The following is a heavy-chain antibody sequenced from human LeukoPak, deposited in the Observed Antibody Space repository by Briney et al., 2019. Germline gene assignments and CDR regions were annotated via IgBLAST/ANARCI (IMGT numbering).Heavy chain of an antibody. J-gene: IGHJ1*01. CDR2: FDPEDGET. CDR1: GYTLTELS. CDR3: ATGPGYRSSTSCYFSFQH. D-gene: IGHD2-2*01. Sequence: ASVKVSCKVSGYTLTELSMHWVRQAPGKGLEWMGGFDPEDGETIYAQKFQGRVTMTEDTSTDTAYMELSSLRSEDTAVYYCATGPGYRSSTSCYFSFQHWGQGTLVTVSS. V-gene: IGHV1-24*01.